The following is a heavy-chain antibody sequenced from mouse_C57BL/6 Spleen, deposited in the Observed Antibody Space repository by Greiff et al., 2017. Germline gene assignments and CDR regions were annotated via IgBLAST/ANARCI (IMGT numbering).Heavy chain of an antibody. J-gene: IGHJ2*01. D-gene: IGHD2-5*01. Sequence: EVKLVESGAELVRPGASVKLSCTASGFNIKDDYMHWVKQRPEQGLEWIGWIDPENGDTEYASKFQGKATITADTSSNTAYLQLSSLTSEDTAVYYCTTQSNYGNYWGQGTTLTVSS. CDR2: IDPENGDT. CDR1: GFNIKDDY. CDR3: TTQSNYGNY. V-gene: IGHV14-4*01.